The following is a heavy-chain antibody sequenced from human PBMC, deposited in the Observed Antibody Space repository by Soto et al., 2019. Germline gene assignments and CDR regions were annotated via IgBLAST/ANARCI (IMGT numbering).Heavy chain of an antibody. V-gene: IGHV3-48*02. CDR3: ARLREPNYYYYGMDV. J-gene: IGHJ6*02. D-gene: IGHD1-1*01. CDR2: ISSSSSTI. CDR1: GFTFGSYS. Sequence: SLRLSCAASGFTFGSYSMNWFRQAPGKGLEWVSYISSSSSTIYYADSVKGRFTISRDNAKNSLYLQMNSLRDEDTAVYYCARLREPNYYYYGMDVWGQGTTVTVSS.